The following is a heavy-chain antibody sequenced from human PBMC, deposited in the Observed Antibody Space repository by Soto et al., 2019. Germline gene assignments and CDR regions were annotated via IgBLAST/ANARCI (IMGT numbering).Heavy chain of an antibody. CDR2: IWYDGSSK. Sequence: QVQLVESGGGVVQPGRSLRLSCAASGFTFSTYGMHWVRHAPGKGLEWVAVIWYDGSSKSYADSVKGRFTISRDNSKNTVYLQMNSLRAEDTAVYYCARDQITFGLYGMDVWGQGTTVTVSS. CDR3: ARDQITFGLYGMDV. CDR1: GFTFSTYG. V-gene: IGHV3-33*01. D-gene: IGHD3-16*01. J-gene: IGHJ6*02.